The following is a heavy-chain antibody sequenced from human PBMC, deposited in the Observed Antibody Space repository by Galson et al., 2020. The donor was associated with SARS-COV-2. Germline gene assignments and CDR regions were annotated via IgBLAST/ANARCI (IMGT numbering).Heavy chain of an antibody. CDR3: VIALPFGELFFSFDVTPPLGTPHDY. D-gene: IGHD3-10*01. CDR2: ISSNGGST. Sequence: GGSLRLSCSASGFTFSSYAMHWVRQAPGKGLEYVSAISSNGGSTYYADSVKGRFTISRDNSKNTLYLQMSSLRAEDTAVYYCVIALPFGELFFSFDVTPPLGTPHDYWGQGTLVTVSS. V-gene: IGHV3-64D*06. CDR1: GFTFSSYA. J-gene: IGHJ4*02.